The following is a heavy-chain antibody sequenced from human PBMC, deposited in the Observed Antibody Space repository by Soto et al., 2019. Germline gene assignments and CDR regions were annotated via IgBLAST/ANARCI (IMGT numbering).Heavy chain of an antibody. D-gene: IGHD3-16*01. Sequence: QVQLVQSGAEMKKPGASVKVSCKASGYTFTSYDVNWVRQATGQGLEWMGWMNPNSGNTGYAQKFLGRVTMTRNTSISTAYMELSSLRSEDTAVYCAGEITDSGMDVLGQGTTVTVSS. CDR1: GYTFTSYD. V-gene: IGHV1-8*01. J-gene: IGHJ6*02. CDR3: GEITDSGMDV. CDR2: MNPNSGNT.